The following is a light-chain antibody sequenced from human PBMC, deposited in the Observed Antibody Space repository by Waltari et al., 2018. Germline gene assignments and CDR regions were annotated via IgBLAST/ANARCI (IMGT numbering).Light chain of an antibody. CDR3: QAWDSSIVV. V-gene: IGLV3-1*01. Sequence: SYELTQPPSVSVSPGQTASITCSGDKLGDKYACWYQQKPGQSPILVIYQDTKRPSGIPERVSGSNSGNTATLTISGTQAMDEADYYCQAWDSSIVVFGGGTKLTVV. CDR1: KLGDKY. CDR2: QDT. J-gene: IGLJ2*01.